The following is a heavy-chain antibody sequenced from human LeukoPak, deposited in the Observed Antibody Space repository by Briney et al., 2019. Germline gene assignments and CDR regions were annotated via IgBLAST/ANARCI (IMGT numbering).Heavy chain of an antibody. J-gene: IGHJ3*02. CDR2: VNPISGYT. CDR3: ARGNRLYTSSWYSLAFDI. Sequence: ASVKVSCKASGYAFTSYDINWVRQATGQGPEWMGWVNPISGYTGYAQKFQGRVTLTGNTSISTAYMELSSLKSEDAAVYYCARGNRLYTSSWYSLAFDIWGQGTMVTVSS. CDR1: GYAFTSYD. D-gene: IGHD6-13*01. V-gene: IGHV1-8*01.